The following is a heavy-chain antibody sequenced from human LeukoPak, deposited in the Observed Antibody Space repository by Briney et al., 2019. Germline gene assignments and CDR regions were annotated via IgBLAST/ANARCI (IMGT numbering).Heavy chain of an antibody. CDR3: ARHNYFYYVPVYSSFAF. D-gene: IGHD2/OR15-2a*01. CDR2: IYYSGTT. J-gene: IGHJ4*02. Sequence: PSETLSLTCNVAGGSISRSSYYWGWLRQPPGKGLQWVASIYYSGTTQYNPALRSRVTVTVDTSKNQFSLTLTSVTAAGTGVYYCARHNYFYYVPVYSSFAFWGKGALVPVPS. V-gene: IGHV4-39*01. CDR1: GGSISRSSYY.